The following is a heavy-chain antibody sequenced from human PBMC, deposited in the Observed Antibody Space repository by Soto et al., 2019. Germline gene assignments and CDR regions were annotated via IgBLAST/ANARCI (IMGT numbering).Heavy chain of an antibody. V-gene: IGHV3-15*01. J-gene: IGHJ4*02. CDR3: TTDSSAFDWRHY. D-gene: IGHD3-9*01. Sequence: GGSLRLSCAASGFTFSNAWMSWVRQAPGKGLEWVGRIKSKTDGGTTDYAAPVKGRFTISRDDSKNTLYLQMNSLKTEDTAVYYCTTDSSAFDWRHYWGQGTLVTVSS. CDR1: GFTFSNAW. CDR2: IKSKTDGGTT.